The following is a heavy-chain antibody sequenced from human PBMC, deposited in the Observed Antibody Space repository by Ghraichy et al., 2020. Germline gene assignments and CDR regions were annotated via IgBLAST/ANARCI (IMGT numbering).Heavy chain of an antibody. V-gene: IGHV3-33*01. CDR1: GFTFSSYG. Sequence: GGSLRLSCAASGFTFSSYGMHWVRQAPGKGLEWVAVIWYDGSNKYYADSVKGLFTISRDNSKNMLYLQMNSLRAEDTAVYYCARELDSSSWYPWGQGTLVIVSS. D-gene: IGHD6-13*01. CDR2: IWYDGSNK. J-gene: IGHJ5*02. CDR3: ARELDSSSWYP.